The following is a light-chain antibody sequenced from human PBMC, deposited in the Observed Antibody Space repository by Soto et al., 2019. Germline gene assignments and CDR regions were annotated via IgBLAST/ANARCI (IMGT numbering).Light chain of an antibody. Sequence: DIQMTQSPSSLSASVGDRVTITCRASQSISNYLNWYQQKPGIAPKLLIYGASSLQSGGPSRVSGSGYGTDFTLTISSLKPEDFATYYCQQSYSTPRTFGGGTKVEIK. CDR2: GAS. V-gene: IGKV1-39*01. J-gene: IGKJ4*01. CDR1: QSISNY. CDR3: QQSYSTPRT.